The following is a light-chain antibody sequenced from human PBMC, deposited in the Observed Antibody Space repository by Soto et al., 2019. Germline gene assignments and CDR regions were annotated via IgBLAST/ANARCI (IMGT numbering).Light chain of an antibody. Sequence: DIQMTQSPSSLSASVGDRVTITCRASQSINSYLNWYQHKPGKAPKVLIYAASSLQSGVPSRFSGSGSGTEFSLTISSLQPEDVATYYCLQYNTYPRTFGQGTKVDIK. CDR1: QSINSY. CDR2: AAS. CDR3: LQYNTYPRT. V-gene: IGKV1-17*01. J-gene: IGKJ1*01.